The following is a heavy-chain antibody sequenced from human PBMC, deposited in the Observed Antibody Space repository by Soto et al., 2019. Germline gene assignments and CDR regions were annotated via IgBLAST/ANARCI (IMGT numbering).Heavy chain of an antibody. V-gene: IGHV1-18*01. J-gene: IGHJ4*02. Sequence: QVQLVQSGAEVKKPGASVKVSCKTSGYTFSNYGITWVRQAPGRGLEWMGWISNFNGNTNFAQKFQGRVTMTTDTSTSTAYMELKTLRSDDTAVYFGAREECDYWGQGTLVTVSS. CDR1: GYTFSNYG. CDR3: AREECDY. CDR2: ISNFNGNT.